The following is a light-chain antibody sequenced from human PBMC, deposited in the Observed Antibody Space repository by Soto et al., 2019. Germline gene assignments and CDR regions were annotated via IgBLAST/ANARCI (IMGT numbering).Light chain of an antibody. V-gene: IGLV2-8*01. CDR2: EVS. CDR1: SSDVGGYDY. Sequence: QSALTQPPSASGSPGQSVTISCAGTSSDVGGYDYVSWYQQHPGEAPKLIIYEVSKRPSGVPDRFSGSKSGNTASLTVSGLQADDEADYYCSSSVGSSNYVFGTGTKVTVL. CDR3: SSSVGSSNYV. J-gene: IGLJ1*01.